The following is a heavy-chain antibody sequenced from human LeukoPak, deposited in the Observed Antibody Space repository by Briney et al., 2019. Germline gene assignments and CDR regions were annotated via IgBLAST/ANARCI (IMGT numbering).Heavy chain of an antibody. J-gene: IGHJ6*02. CDR2: INPSGGST. CDR1: EYTFASYY. V-gene: IGHV1-46*01. Sequence: ASVKVSCKASEYTFASYYIHWVRQAPGQGLEWMGIINPSGGSTSYAQKFQGRVTMTRDTSTSTVYMELSGLRSEDTAMYYCAVRSRGYSGYDPHYYYGMDVWGQGTTVTVSS. CDR3: AVRSRGYSGYDPHYYYGMDV. D-gene: IGHD5-12*01.